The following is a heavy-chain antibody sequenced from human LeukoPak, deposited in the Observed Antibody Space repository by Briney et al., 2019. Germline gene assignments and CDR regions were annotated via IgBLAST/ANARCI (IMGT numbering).Heavy chain of an antibody. CDR3: ARDAGDYGDLYFDL. V-gene: IGHV4-61*08. J-gene: IGHJ2*01. CDR1: GGSISSGGYY. D-gene: IGHD4-17*01. Sequence: SETLSLTCTVSGGSISSGGYYWSWIRQPPGKGLEWIGYIYYSGSTNYNPSLKSRVTISVDTSKNQFSLKLSSVTAADTAVYYCARDAGDYGDLYFDLWGRGTLVTVSS. CDR2: IYYSGST.